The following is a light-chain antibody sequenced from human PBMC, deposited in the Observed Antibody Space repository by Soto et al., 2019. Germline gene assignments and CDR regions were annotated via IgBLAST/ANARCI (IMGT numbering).Light chain of an antibody. V-gene: IGLV2-14*03. CDR3: CSRASSITYV. J-gene: IGLJ1*01. CDR2: DVS. Sequence: QSALAQPASVSGSPGQSITISCTGTSSDIGDSNFVSWYQHNPGKAPKLLIYDVSDRPSRISSRFSGSKSANTASLTISGLQADDEADYYCCSRASSITYVFGSGTKVTVL. CDR1: SSDIGDSNF.